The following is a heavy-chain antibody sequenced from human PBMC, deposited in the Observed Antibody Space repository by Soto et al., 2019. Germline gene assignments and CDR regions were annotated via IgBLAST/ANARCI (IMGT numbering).Heavy chain of an antibody. CDR3: ARTRIAAAGRGLANGYFQH. CDR2: ISSNGGSK. J-gene: IGHJ1*01. Sequence: PGGSLRLSCAASGFTLSGYAMDWVRQAPGKGLEYVSGISSNGGSKYYADSVKGRFTISRDNSKNTVYLQMNSLRAEDTAVYYCARTRIAAAGRGLANGYFQHWGQGTLVTVSS. D-gene: IGHD6-13*01. CDR1: GFTLSGYA. V-gene: IGHV3-64*04.